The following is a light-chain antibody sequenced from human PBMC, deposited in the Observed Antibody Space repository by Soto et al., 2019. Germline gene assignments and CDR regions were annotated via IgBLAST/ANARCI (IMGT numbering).Light chain of an antibody. CDR2: EPS. CDR3: LQHNTYPYT. CDR1: QDISRF. Sequence: DVQMTQSPSAMSASVGDRVTIACRASQDISRFVAWFQHKPGRAPERLIYEPSNLQPGVPSRFSGSGYGTEFTLAISGLQPEDFATYYCLQHNTYPYTFGQGTKLEIK. V-gene: IGKV1-17*03. J-gene: IGKJ2*01.